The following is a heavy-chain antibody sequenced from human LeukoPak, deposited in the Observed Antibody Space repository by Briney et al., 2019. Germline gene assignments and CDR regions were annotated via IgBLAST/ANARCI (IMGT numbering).Heavy chain of an antibody. D-gene: IGHD6-13*01. CDR1: GYTFTGYY. J-gene: IGHJ3*02. Sequence: ASVKVSCKASGYTFTGYYMHWVRQAPGQGLEWMGWINPNSGGTYYAQKFQGRVTMTTDTSTSTAYMELRSLRSDDTAVYYCARSMYSSSWDAFDIWGQGTMVTVSS. V-gene: IGHV1-2*02. CDR3: ARSMYSSSWDAFDI. CDR2: INPNSGGT.